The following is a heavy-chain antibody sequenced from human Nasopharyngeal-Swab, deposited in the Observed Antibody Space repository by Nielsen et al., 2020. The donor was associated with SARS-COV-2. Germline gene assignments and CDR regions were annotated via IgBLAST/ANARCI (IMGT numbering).Heavy chain of an antibody. D-gene: IGHD1-26*01. V-gene: IGHV4-39*01. Sequence: SETLSLTCTVSGGSISSSSYYWGWIRQPPGKGLEWIGSIYYSGSTYYNPSLKSRVTISVDTSKNQFSLKLSSVTAADTAAYYCARLAIIGAWFFDYWGQGTPVTVSS. CDR2: IYYSGST. J-gene: IGHJ4*02. CDR1: GGSISSSSYY. CDR3: ARLAIIGAWFFDY.